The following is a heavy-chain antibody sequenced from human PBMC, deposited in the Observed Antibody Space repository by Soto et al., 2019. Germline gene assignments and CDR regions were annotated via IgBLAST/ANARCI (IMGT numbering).Heavy chain of an antibody. CDR1: GYTFTSYA. D-gene: IGHD3-3*01. V-gene: IGHV1-3*01. CDR2: INAGNGNT. Sequence: QVQLVQSGAEVKKPGASVKVSCKASGYTFTSYAMHWVRQAPGQRLEWMGWINAGNGNTKYSQKFQGRVTITRDTYESTAYMELSSLRSEDTAVYYCARDSMSPNYDFWSGYYTAYYYYYMDVWGKGTTVTVSS. CDR3: ARDSMSPNYDFWSGYYTAYYYYYMDV. J-gene: IGHJ6*03.